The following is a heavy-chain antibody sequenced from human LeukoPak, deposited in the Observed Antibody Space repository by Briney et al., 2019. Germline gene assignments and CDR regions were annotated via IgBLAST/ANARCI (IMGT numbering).Heavy chain of an antibody. V-gene: IGHV3-33*01. J-gene: IGHJ4*02. D-gene: IGHD5-24*01. CDR2: IWYDGSHR. CDR3: VRDNAAADGALDY. CDR1: GFTFSSHD. Sequence: GGSLRLSCVASGFTFSSHDMHWVRQAPGKGLEWVAVIWYDGSHRYYPDSVKGRFTISRDNSKNTLFLQMDSLRVDDTAVYYCVRDNAAADGALDYWGQGSLVTVSS.